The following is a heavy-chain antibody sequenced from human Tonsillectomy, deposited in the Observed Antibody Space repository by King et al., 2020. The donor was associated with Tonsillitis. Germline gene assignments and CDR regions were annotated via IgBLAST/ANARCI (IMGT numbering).Heavy chain of an antibody. CDR1: GFTFSSYA. Sequence: VQLVESGGGLVQPGGSLRLSCAASGFTFSSYAMSWGRQAPGKGLVWVSAISGSGGSTYYADSVKGRFTISRDNSKNTLYLQMNSLRAEDTAVYYCAREGTYYYDSSGYLDAFDIWGQGTMVTVSS. V-gene: IGHV3-23*04. CDR2: ISGSGGST. D-gene: IGHD3-22*01. J-gene: IGHJ3*02. CDR3: AREGTYYYDSSGYLDAFDI.